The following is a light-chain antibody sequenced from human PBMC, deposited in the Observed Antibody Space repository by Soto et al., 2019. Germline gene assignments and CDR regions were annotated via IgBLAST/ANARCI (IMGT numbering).Light chain of an antibody. CDR3: KRYDSLRT. CDR2: GAS. V-gene: IGKV3-20*01. Sequence: ELVLTQSPATLSLSAGERATLSCRASQSVSSYLAWYQQKPGQAPMLLMYGASIRTSGIPDSFSGSGSGTDFTLTITRLEPEDFAMYYCKRYDSLRTFGQGTKVDIK. CDR1: QSVSSY. J-gene: IGKJ1*01.